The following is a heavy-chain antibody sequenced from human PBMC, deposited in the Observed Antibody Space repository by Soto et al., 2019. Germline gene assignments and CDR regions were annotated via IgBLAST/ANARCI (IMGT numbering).Heavy chain of an antibody. J-gene: IGHJ5*02. Sequence: SDTLSLTFTVSGCSISSYYWSWIRQPPGKGLEWIGYIYYSGSTNYNPSLKSRVTISVDTSKNQFSLKLSSVTAADTAVYYCARGADILNRHNLFDPWGQGTLVIVSS. D-gene: IGHD3-9*01. CDR1: GCSISSYY. CDR3: ARGADILNRHNLFDP. CDR2: IYYSGST. V-gene: IGHV4-59*01.